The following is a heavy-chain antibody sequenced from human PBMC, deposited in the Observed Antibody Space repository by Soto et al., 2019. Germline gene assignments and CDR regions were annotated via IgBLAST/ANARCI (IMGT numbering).Heavy chain of an antibody. J-gene: IGHJ4*02. CDR2: IYSGGST. CDR1: GFNFRNYN. D-gene: IGHD1-26*01. Sequence: GGSLRLSCAASGFNFRNYNMKWVRQAPGKGLEWVSVIYSGGSTYYADSVKGRFTISRDNAKNSLYLQMNSLRDEDTAVYYCAGYRDLLRYWGQGTLVTVSS. CDR3: AGYRDLLRY. V-gene: IGHV3-66*01.